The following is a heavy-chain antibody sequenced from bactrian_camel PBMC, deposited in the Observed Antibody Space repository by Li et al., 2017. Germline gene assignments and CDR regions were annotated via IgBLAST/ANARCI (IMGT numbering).Heavy chain of an antibody. Sequence: HVQLVESGGTSVQAGGSLRLSCVASRYIGRPMCMGWFRLAPGKEREGVAAIFIGGNDTYYADSVKGRFTISQGNAVNTVLLQMNSLKPEDTAMYYCAAGRSPPWRCSQRDLWTRDYRGQGTQVTVS. D-gene: IGHD1*01. V-gene: IGHV3S53*01. CDR1: RYIGRPMC. CDR2: IFIGGNDT. CDR3: AAGRSPPWRCSQRDLWTRDY. J-gene: IGHJ4*01.